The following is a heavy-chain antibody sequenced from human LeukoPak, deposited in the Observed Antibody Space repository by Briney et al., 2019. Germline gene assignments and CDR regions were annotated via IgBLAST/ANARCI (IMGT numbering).Heavy chain of an antibody. CDR1: GYTFTAYY. Sequence: ASVKLSCKASGYTFTAYYVHWVRQAPGQGLEWMGWINPNSGGTNYAQKFQGRVTMTRDTSISTAYMELSRIRSDDTAVYYCARGDHSDILTGYQTQYHLSDYWGQGTLVTVSS. CDR3: ARGDHSDILTGYQTQYHLSDY. D-gene: IGHD3-9*01. CDR2: INPNSGGT. V-gene: IGHV1-2*02. J-gene: IGHJ4*02.